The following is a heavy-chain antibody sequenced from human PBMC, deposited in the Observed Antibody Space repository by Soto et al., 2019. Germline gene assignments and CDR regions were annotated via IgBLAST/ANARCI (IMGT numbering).Heavy chain of an antibody. V-gene: IGHV1-46*01. CDR2: INPSGGGT. Sequence: QVQLVQSGTEVKKPGASVKVSCKASGYTFLDFYIHWVRQAPGQGLEWMGFINPSGGGTTYAQQFQGTLTMTRDTSTSTVYMELISLRSEDTAIYYCARDKPSSAGYWGQGTLVT. CDR3: ARDKPSSAGY. CDR1: GYTFLDFY. J-gene: IGHJ4*02. D-gene: IGHD2-15*01.